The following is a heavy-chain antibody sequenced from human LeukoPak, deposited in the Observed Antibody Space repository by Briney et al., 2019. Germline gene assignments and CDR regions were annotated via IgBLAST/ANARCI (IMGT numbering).Heavy chain of an antibody. D-gene: IGHD3-3*01. V-gene: IGHV4-4*07. J-gene: IGHJ6*03. CDR1: GGSISSYY. CDR3: AREITIFGVVIIPYYMDV. Sequence: SETLSLTCTVSGGSISSYYWSWIRQPAGKGLEWLGRIYTSGSTSYNPSLKSRVTMSVDTSKNQFSLKLSSVTAADTAVYYCAREITIFGVVIIPYYMDVWGKGTTVTVSS. CDR2: IYTSGST.